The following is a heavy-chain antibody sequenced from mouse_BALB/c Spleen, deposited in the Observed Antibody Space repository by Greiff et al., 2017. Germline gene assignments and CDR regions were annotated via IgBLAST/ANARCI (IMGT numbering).Heavy chain of an antibody. J-gene: IGHJ3*01. CDR3: ASECGSGFAD. D-gene: IGHD1-1*01. V-gene: IGHV5-12-2*01. CDR2: ISNGGGST. CDR1: GFTFSSYT. Sequence: VKLVESGGGLVQPGGSLKLSCAASGFTFSSYTMSWVRQTPEKRLEWVAYISNGGGSTYYPDTVKGRFTISRDNAKNTLYLQMSSLKSEDTAMYYCASECGSGFADWGQETLVTVSA.